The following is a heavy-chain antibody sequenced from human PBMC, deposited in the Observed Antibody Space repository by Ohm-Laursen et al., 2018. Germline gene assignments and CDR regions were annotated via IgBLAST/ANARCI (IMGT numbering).Heavy chain of an antibody. V-gene: IGHV3-48*04. Sequence: SLRLSCSASGFTFSSYAMTWVRQAPGKGLEWVSYISSSGRTIFYSDSVKGRFTISRDNAMNSLYLQMNSLRVEDTAVYYCVRLGSSWSSDVWGQGTTVTVSS. CDR3: VRLGSSWSSDV. J-gene: IGHJ6*02. CDR2: ISSSGRTI. CDR1: GFTFSSYA. D-gene: IGHD6-13*01.